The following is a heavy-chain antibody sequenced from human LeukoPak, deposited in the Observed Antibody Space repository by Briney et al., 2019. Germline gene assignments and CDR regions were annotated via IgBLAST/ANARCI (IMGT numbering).Heavy chain of an antibody. CDR2: ISDSGGST. Sequence: GGSLRLSCAASGFTFNTFAMTWVRQAPGKGLEWVSGISDSGGSTYYADSVKGRFTISRDNSKNTLYLQMNSLRAEDAAVYYCAKTLGDIVGATNFDYWGQGTLVTVSS. V-gene: IGHV3-23*01. D-gene: IGHD1-26*01. CDR3: AKTLGDIVGATNFDY. CDR1: GFTFNTFA. J-gene: IGHJ4*02.